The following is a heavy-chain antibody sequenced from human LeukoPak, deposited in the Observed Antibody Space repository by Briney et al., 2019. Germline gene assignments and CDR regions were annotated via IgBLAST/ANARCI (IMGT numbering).Heavy chain of an antibody. Sequence: SETPSLTCAVYGGSFSGYFWTWIRQPPGKGLEWIGEINHSGSTNYNPSLKSRVTISVDTSKNQFSLKLSSVTAADTAVYYCARGLWRLRFHYYFDYWGQGTLVTVSS. CDR3: ARGLWRLRFHYYFDY. D-gene: IGHD3-3*01. J-gene: IGHJ4*02. V-gene: IGHV4-34*01. CDR1: GGSFSGYF. CDR2: INHSGST.